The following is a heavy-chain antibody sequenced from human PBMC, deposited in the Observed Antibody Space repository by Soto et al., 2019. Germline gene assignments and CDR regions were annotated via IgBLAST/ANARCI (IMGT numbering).Heavy chain of an antibody. V-gene: IGHV4-4*02. D-gene: IGHD2-2*01. CDR1: GEYISGYQW. J-gene: IGHJ4*02. CDR2: ISHTGTT. CDR3: AIVISSLDEYFDY. Sequence: QVQLQASGPGLVKPSETLSITCAVSGEYISGYQWWSWARLPTGKGLEWIGEISHTGTTNYTPSLKCRVSMSVDKAKNHFSLNLISVTAADTAVYYCAIVISSLDEYFDYCGQGTVVTVSP.